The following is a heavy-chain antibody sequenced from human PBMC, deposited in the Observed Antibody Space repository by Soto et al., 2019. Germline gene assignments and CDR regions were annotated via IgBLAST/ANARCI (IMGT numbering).Heavy chain of an antibody. V-gene: IGHV1-69*08. CDR3: ARDRN. CDR2: IIPILGIA. J-gene: IGHJ4*02. Sequence: QVQLVQSGAEVKKPGSSVKVSCKASGGTFSSYTISWVRQAPGQGLEWMGRIIPILGIANYAQKFQGRVTITADKSTSXAXXELXXLRSEDTAVYYCARDRNWGQGTLVTVSS. CDR1: GGTFSSYT.